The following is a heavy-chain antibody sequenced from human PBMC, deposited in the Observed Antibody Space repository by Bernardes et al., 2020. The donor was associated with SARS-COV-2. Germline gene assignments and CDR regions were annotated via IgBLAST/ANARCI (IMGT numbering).Heavy chain of an antibody. CDR3: ALSEGYCSSTSCYTSSMDV. CDR1: GGSISSYY. V-gene: IGHV4-59*01. D-gene: IGHD2-2*02. CDR2: IYYSGST. J-gene: IGHJ6*04. Sequence: SETLSLTRTVSGGSISSYYWSWIRQPPGKGLEWIGYIYYSGSTNYNPSLKSRVTISVDTSKNQFSLKLSSVTAADTAVYYCALSEGYCSSTSCYTSSMDVWGKGTTVTVSS.